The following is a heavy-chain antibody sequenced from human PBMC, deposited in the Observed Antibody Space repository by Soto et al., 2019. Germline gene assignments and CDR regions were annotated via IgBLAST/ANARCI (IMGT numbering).Heavy chain of an antibody. J-gene: IGHJ4*02. CDR2: IYYSGST. Sequence: SETLSLTCTVSGGSISSGGYYWSWIRQHPGKGLEWIGYIYYSGSTYYNPSLKSRVTISVDTSKNQFSLKLSSVTAADTAVYYCARYYYDSSGYQNDWGQGTLVTVS. CDR1: GGSISSGGYY. D-gene: IGHD3-22*01. CDR3: ARYYYDSSGYQND. V-gene: IGHV4-31*03.